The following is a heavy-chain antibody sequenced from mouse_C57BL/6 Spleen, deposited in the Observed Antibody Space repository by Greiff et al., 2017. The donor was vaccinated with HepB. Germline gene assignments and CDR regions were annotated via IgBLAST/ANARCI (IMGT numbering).Heavy chain of an antibody. D-gene: IGHD1-1*01. J-gene: IGHJ1*03. CDR3: ARDGSRRGWYFDV. CDR2: ISYDGSN. Sequence: EVQLVESGPGLVKPSQSLSLTCSVTGYSITSGYYWNWIRQFPGNKLEWMGYISYDGSNNYNPSLKNRISITRDTSKNQCFLKLNSVTTEDTATYYCARDGSRRGWYFDVWGTGTTVTVSS. CDR1: GYSITSGYY. V-gene: IGHV3-6*01.